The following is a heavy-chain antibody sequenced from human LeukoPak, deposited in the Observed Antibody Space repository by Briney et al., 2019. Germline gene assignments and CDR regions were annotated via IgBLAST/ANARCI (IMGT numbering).Heavy chain of an antibody. CDR1: GDSFSSNSAA. D-gene: IGHD6-6*01. J-gene: IGHJ4*02. Sequence: SQTLSLTCALSGDSFSSNSAAWDWLRQSPWRGLEGLGRTYYRSNWYNDYAVSVKSRITINPTTSKNQFSLQLNSVTPEDTAVYYCAKGSSSYYFDYWGQGTLVTVSS. V-gene: IGHV6-1*01. CDR3: AKGSSSYYFDY. CDR2: TYYRSNWYN.